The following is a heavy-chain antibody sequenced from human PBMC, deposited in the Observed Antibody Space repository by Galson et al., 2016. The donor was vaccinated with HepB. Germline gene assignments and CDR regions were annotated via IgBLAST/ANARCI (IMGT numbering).Heavy chain of an antibody. CDR2: IYHTGTT. V-gene: IGHV4-31*03. J-gene: IGHJ4*02. CDR1: GGSIRRDGYF. CDR3: ARDSVQFRGSYY. D-gene: IGHD3-10*01. Sequence: SLTCTVSGGSIRRDGYFWGWIRQHPGKGLEWIGYIYHTGTTYYNPSLKSRVTISVDRSNNQFSLEVYSVTAADTAVYYCARDSVQFRGSYYWGRGTLVIVSS.